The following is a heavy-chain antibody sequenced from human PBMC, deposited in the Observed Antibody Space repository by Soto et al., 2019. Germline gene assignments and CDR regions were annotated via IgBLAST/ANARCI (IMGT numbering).Heavy chain of an antibody. CDR1: GGSFSGYY. J-gene: IGHJ6*03. V-gene: IGHV4-34*01. CDR2: INHSGST. D-gene: IGHD3-3*01. CDR3: ARHITIFGVATPYYYMDV. Sequence: QVQLQQWGAGLLKPSETLSLTCAVYGGSFSGYYWSWIRQPPGKGLEWIGEINHSGSTNYNPSLKSRVTISVDTSKNQFSLKLSSVTAADTDVYYCARHITIFGVATPYYYMDVWGKGTTVTVSS.